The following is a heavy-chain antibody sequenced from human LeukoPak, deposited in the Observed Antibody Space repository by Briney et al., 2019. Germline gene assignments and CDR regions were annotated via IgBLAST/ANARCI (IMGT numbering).Heavy chain of an antibody. CDR2: ISAYNGNT. D-gene: IGHD5-12*01. V-gene: IGHV1-18*01. J-gene: IGHJ4*02. Sequence: GASVKVSCKASGYTFTSYGISWVQQAPGQGLEWMGWISAYNGNTNYAQKLQGRVTMTTDTSTSTAYMELRSLRSDDTAVYYCARVPNSGYDGDYFDYWGQGTLVTVSS. CDR3: ARVPNSGYDGDYFDY. CDR1: GYTFTSYG.